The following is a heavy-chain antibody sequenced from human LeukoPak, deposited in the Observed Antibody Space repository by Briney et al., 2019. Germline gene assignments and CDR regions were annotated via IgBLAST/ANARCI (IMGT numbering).Heavy chain of an antibody. CDR2: IYSGGST. CDR3: ARAFAGGDFGSPDY. Sequence: TGGSLRLSCAASGFTVSSNYMSWVRQAPGKGLEWVSVIYSGGSTYYADSVKGRFTISRDNSKNTLYLQMNSLRAEDTAVYYCARAFAGGDFGSPDYWGQGTLVTVSS. D-gene: IGHD2-21*02. CDR1: GFTVSSNY. J-gene: IGHJ4*02. V-gene: IGHV3-53*01.